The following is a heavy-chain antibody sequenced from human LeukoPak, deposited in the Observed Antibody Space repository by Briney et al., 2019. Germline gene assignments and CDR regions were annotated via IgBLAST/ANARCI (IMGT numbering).Heavy chain of an antibody. V-gene: IGHV3-30*18. D-gene: IGHD6-19*01. J-gene: IGHJ4*02. CDR1: GFTSSSYG. Sequence: PGKSLRLSCAASGFTSSSYGMHWVRQAPGKGLEWVAVISYDGSNKYYADSVKGRFTISRDNSKNTLYLQMNSLRAEDTAVYYCAKAGIAVAPDYWGQGTLVTVSS. CDR2: ISYDGSNK. CDR3: AKAGIAVAPDY.